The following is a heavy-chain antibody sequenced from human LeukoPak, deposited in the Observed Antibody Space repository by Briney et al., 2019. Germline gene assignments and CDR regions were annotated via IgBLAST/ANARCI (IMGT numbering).Heavy chain of an antibody. D-gene: IGHD6-19*01. CDR3: ARDRSSGGPYYYYGMDV. V-gene: IGHV1-69*04. CDR1: GGTFSSYA. CDR2: IIPIFGIA. Sequence: SVKLSCKASGGTFSSYAISWVRQAPGQGLEWMGRIIPIFGIANYAQKFQGRDTITADKSTSTAYMELSSLRSEDTAVYYCARDRSSGGPYYYYGMDVWGQGTTVTVSS. J-gene: IGHJ6*02.